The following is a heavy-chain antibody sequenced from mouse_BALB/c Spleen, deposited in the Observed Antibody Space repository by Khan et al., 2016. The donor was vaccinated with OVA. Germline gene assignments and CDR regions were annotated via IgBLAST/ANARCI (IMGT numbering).Heavy chain of an antibody. CDR1: GFTFSDYG. CDR3: AMSWAMDY. J-gene: IGHJ4*01. Sequence: EVELVASGGGLVQPGGSRKLSCAASGFTFSDYGLAWVRQAPGKGPEWVAFISSLAYSIYYADTVTGRFTISRENAKNTLYLEMSSLRSEDTAMXYCAMSWAMDYWGQGTSVTVSS. V-gene: IGHV5-15*02. CDR2: ISSLAYSI.